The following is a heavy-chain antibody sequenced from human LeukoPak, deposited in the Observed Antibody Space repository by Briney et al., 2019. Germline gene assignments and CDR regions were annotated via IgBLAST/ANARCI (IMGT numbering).Heavy chain of an antibody. V-gene: IGHV3-74*01. CDR2: INSDGSDT. J-gene: IGHJ3*02. Sequence: PGGSLRLSCAASGFTFRNHWMHWVRQAPGKGLVWVARINSDGSDTSHADSVEGRFTISRDNAKNSLYLQMNSLRAEDTAVYYCARNSGSYLPGIWGQGTMVTVSS. CDR1: GFTFRNHW. CDR3: ARNSGSYLPGI. D-gene: IGHD1-26*01.